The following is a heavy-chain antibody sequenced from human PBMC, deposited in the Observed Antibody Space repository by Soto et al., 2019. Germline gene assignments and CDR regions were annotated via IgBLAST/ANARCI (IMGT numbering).Heavy chain of an antibody. CDR1: GFTFTSYP. D-gene: IGHD1-26*01. CDR2: VHPYEETK. Sequence: ASVKVSCKTSGFTFTSYPFSWVRQAPGQGLEWLAWVHPYEETKKVANQFRDRTTLTTDASAANVFMDLTRLTSDDTAVYLCAREYYSSTTWIDYWGQGGLVTV. J-gene: IGHJ4*02. CDR3: AREYYSSTTWIDY. V-gene: IGHV1-18*04.